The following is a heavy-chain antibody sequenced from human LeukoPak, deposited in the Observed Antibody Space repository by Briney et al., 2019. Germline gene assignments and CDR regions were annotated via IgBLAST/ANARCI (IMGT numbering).Heavy chain of an antibody. CDR3: ARVGRIAARRGNWFDP. J-gene: IGHJ5*02. D-gene: IGHD6-6*01. CDR1: GYTFTSYD. Sequence: ASVKVSCKASGYTFTSYDINWVRQATGQGLEWMGWMNPNSGNTGYAQKFQGRVTITRNTSISTAYMELSSLRSEDTAVYYCARVGRIAARRGNWFDPWGQGTLVTVSS. CDR2: MNPNSGNT. V-gene: IGHV1-8*01.